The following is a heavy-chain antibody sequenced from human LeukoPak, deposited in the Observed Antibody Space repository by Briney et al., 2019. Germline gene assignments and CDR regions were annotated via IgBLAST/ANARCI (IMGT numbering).Heavy chain of an antibody. CDR2: ISYDGSNK. CDR3: AREKANDAFDI. V-gene: IGHV3-30-3*01. Sequence: GRSLRLSCAASGFTFSSYAMHWVRQAPGKGLEWVAVISYDGSNKYYADSVKGRFTISRDNSKNTLYLQMNSLRAEDTAVYYCAREKANDAFDIWGQGTMVTVSS. CDR1: GFTFSSYA. J-gene: IGHJ3*02.